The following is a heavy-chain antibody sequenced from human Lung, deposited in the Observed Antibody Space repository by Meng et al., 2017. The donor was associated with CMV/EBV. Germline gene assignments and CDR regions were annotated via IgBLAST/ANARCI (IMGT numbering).Heavy chain of an antibody. Sequence: GGSLRLXXAASGFIFSSYGMHWVRQAPGKGLEWVAFIRYDGSNKYYADSVKGRFTISRDNSKNTLYLQMNSLRAEDTAVYYCAKDGWGKATSRSEYWGQGTXVNVDS. J-gene: IGHJ4*02. CDR3: AKDGWGKATSRSEY. CDR2: IRYDGSNK. V-gene: IGHV3-30*02. CDR1: GFIFSSYG. D-gene: IGHD6-19*01.